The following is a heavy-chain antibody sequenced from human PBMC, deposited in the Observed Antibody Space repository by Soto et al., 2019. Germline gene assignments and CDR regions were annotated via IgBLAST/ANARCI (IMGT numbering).Heavy chain of an antibody. CDR3: ARHDPVPKLQHGMGV. D-gene: IGHD6-13*01. CDR2: IYSAGNT. Sequence: PSETLSLTCTVSSGSITGYYWSWMRQPPGGGLEWIGYIYSAGNTLYTPSPQSRVTISVDTSKNQFSLNLRSVTAADTAVYYCARHDPVPKLQHGMGVWGQGATVTVSS. V-gene: IGHV4-59*01. J-gene: IGHJ6*02. CDR1: SGSITGYY.